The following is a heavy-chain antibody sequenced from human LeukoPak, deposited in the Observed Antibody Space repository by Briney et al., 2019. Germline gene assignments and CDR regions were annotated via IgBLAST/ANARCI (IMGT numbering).Heavy chain of an antibody. CDR3: ARGVDLHPDFEIWFDP. D-gene: IGHD3-3*01. V-gene: IGHV4-4*07. J-gene: IGHJ5*02. CDR1: GGSISSYY. CDR2: IYTSGST. Sequence: SSETLSLTCTVSGGSISSYYWSWIRQPAGKGLEWIGRIYTSGSTNYNPSLKSRVTMSVDTSKNQFSLKLSSVTAADTAVYYCARGVDLHPDFEIWFDPWGKGTLVTVSS.